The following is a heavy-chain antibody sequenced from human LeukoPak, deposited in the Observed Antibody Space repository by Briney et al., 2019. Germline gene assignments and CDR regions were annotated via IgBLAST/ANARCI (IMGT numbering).Heavy chain of an antibody. V-gene: IGHV4-34*01. J-gene: IGHJ4*02. CDR3: AXXXXXXXXMSWKYDLNRYDY. D-gene: IGHD1-1*01. Sequence: SETLSLTCAVYGGSFSGYYWSWIRQPPGKGLEWIGEINHSGSTNYNPSLKSRVTISVDTSKNQFSLKLSSVTAADTAVYSCAXXXXXXXXMSWKYDLNRYDYWGQGTLVTVSS. CDR2: INHSGST. CDR1: GGSFSGYY.